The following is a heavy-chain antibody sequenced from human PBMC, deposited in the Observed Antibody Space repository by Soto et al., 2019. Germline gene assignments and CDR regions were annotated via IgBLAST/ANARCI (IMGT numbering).Heavy chain of an antibody. V-gene: IGHV3-11*01. CDR1: GFIFSDYY. CDR2: ISSSGSTI. J-gene: IGHJ6*02. Sequence: QVQLVESGGGLVKPGGSLRLSCAASGFIFSDYYMSWIRQAPGKGLEWVSYISSSGSTIYYADSVKGRFTISRDNAKNSLYLHMNSLRAEDTAVYYCASEGRYCSSNSCYTGYYGMDVWGQGTTVTVSS. D-gene: IGHD2-2*02. CDR3: ASEGRYCSSNSCYTGYYGMDV.